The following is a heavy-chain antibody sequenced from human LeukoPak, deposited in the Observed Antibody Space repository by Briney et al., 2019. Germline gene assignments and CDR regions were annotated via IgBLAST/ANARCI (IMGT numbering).Heavy chain of an antibody. CDR1: GFTFSSCA. Sequence: GGSLRLSCAASGFTFSSCAMSWVRQAPGKGLEWVSLISGSGDKTYYADSVKGRFTISRDNAKNTLYLQMNSLRAEDTAVYYCARAGYSYGYEYYYYMDVWGKGTTVTVSS. CDR3: ARAGYSYGYEYYYYMDV. CDR2: ISGSGDKT. D-gene: IGHD5-18*01. J-gene: IGHJ6*03. V-gene: IGHV3-23*01.